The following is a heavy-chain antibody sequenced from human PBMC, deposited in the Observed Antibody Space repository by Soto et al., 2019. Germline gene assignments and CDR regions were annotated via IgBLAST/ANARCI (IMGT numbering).Heavy chain of an antibody. D-gene: IGHD3-22*01. CDR2: IYYSGST. V-gene: IGHV4-59*11. J-gene: IGHJ5*02. CDR1: AFSIRVHC. Sequence: LEKLSLTCTVTAFSIRVHCWGWIRKGPWQGLEWIGYIYYSGSTNYNPSLKSRVTISVDTSKNQFSLKLSSVTAADTAVYYCAREGSYYDSSGYGGNWFDPWGQGTLVTVSS. CDR3: AREGSYYDSSGYGGNWFDP.